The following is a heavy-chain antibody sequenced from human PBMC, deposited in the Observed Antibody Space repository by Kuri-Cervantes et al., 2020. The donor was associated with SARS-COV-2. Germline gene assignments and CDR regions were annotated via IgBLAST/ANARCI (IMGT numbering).Heavy chain of an antibody. CDR2: ITPIFGTA. J-gene: IGHJ6*02. D-gene: IGHD6-6*01. V-gene: IGHV1-69*13. CDR3: ARDISMVELGIAARLGYYYYGMDV. Sequence: SVKVSCKASGGTFSSYAISWVRQAPGQGLEWMGGITPIFGTANYAQKFQGRVTITADESTSTAYMELSSLRSEDTAMYYCARDISMVELGIAARLGYYYYGMDVWGQGTTVTVSS. CDR1: GGTFSSYA.